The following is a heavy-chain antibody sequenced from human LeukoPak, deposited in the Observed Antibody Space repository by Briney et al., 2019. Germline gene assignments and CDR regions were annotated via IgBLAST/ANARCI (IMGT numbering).Heavy chain of an antibody. CDR1: GFTFSSYS. D-gene: IGHD1-7*01. J-gene: IGHJ4*02. V-gene: IGHV3-21*01. CDR3: ARMNYVSSGWGAPFDS. CDR2: ISGSSYYI. Sequence: GGSLRLSCAASGFTFSSYSMNWVRQAPGKGLEWVSSISGSSYYIYYADSVKGRFTISRDNAKNSLYLQMNSLRAEDTAVYYCARMNYVSSGWGAPFDSWGQGTLVTVSS.